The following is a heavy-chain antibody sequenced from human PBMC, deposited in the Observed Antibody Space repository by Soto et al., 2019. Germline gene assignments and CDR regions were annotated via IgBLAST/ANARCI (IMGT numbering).Heavy chain of an antibody. J-gene: IGHJ3*02. V-gene: IGHV1-69*01. CDR3: ARGCYCSSTRCYAFDI. CDR1: GGTFSSYA. D-gene: IGHD2-2*01. Sequence: QVQLVQSGAEVKKPGSSVKVSCKASGGTFSSYAISWVRQAPGQGLEWMGGIIPIFGTANYAQKFQGRVTITADESTSSAYMELISLRSEDTAVYYCARGCYCSSTRCYAFDIWGQGTMVTVSS. CDR2: IIPIFGTA.